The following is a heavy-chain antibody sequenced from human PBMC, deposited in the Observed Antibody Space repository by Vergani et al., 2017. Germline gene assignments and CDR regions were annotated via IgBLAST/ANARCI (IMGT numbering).Heavy chain of an antibody. CDR1: GFIFDSNG. CDR2: INWNGDNT. CDR3: AREASSGFYDYFDY. Sequence: EVKLVESGGGLVRPGGSLRLSCAGNGFIFDSNGMSWVRQVPGKGLEWVSGINWNGDNTGYADSVKGRFTISRDNAKNSLYLQMNSLRVEDTALYDCAREASSGFYDYFDYWGQGTLVTVSS. J-gene: IGHJ4*02. V-gene: IGHV3-20*01. D-gene: IGHD6-19*01.